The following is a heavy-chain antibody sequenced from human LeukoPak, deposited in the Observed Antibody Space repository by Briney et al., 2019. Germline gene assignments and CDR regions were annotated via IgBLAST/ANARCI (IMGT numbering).Heavy chain of an antibody. V-gene: IGHV1-69*01. Sequence: SSVNVSCKAFGGTFNSYAISWVRQAPGQGLEWMGGIIPIFGTTKYAQKFQGRATITADESTSTAYMELSSLRSEDTAVYYCATVDAVGYYYYYIDVWGKGTTVTVSS. CDR2: IIPIFGTT. D-gene: IGHD6-19*01. J-gene: IGHJ6*03. CDR1: GGTFNSYA. CDR3: ATVDAVGYYYYYIDV.